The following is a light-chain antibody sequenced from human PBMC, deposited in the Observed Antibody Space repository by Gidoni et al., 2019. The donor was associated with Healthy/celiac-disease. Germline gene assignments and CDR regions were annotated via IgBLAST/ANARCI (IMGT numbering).Light chain of an antibody. J-gene: IGKJ4*01. CDR2: AAS. CDR3: QQSYSTVT. Sequence: DIQMTQSPSSLSASVGDRVTITCRASQSISSYLNWYQQKPGKAPKLLIYAASSLKSGVPSRFSGSGSGTDFTLTISSLQPEDFATYYCQQSYSTVTFGGGTKVDIK. V-gene: IGKV1-39*01. CDR1: QSISSY.